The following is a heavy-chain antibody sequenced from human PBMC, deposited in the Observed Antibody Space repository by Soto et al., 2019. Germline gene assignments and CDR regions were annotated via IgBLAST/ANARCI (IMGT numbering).Heavy chain of an antibody. V-gene: IGHV4-59*01. CDR3: ARDGHDYGGYYGLMDV. CDR1: GGSISSYY. Sequence: PSETLSLTCTVSGGSISSYYWSWIRQPPGKGLEWIGYIYYSGSTNYNPSLKSRVTISVDTSKNQFSLKLSSVTAADTAVYYCARDGHDYGGYYGLMDVWGKGTTVTVSS. D-gene: IGHD4-17*01. CDR2: IYYSGST. J-gene: IGHJ6*04.